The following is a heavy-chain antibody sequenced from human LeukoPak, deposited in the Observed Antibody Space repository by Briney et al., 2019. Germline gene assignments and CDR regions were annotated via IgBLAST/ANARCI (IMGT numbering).Heavy chain of an antibody. Sequence: GGSLRLSCAASGFTFSSYAMHWVRQAPGKGLEWVAVISYDGSNKYYADSVEGRFAISRDNSKNTLYLQMNSLRAEDTAVYYCARDSEGFDYWGQGTLVTVSS. CDR2: ISYDGSNK. V-gene: IGHV3-30*09. D-gene: IGHD3-10*01. CDR3: ARDSEGFDY. CDR1: GFTFSSYA. J-gene: IGHJ4*02.